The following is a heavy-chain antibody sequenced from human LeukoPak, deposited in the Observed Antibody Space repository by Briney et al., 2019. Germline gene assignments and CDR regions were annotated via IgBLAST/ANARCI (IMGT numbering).Heavy chain of an antibody. J-gene: IGHJ4*02. CDR1: GYTSTSYS. CDR3: VRDQYLNVMTGFDE. D-gene: IGHD3-9*01. V-gene: IGHV1-18*01. CDR2: ISAYNGKA. Sequence: ASVKVSCKASGYTSTSYSISWVRQAPGQGLEWMGWISAYNGKANSAQKLQDRVTMTTHTSTSTAYMELRSLRSDDTAVYYCVRDQYLNVMTGFDEWGQGTLVTVSS.